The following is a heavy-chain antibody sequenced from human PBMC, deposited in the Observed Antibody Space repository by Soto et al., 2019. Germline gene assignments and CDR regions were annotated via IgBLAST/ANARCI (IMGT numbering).Heavy chain of an antibody. CDR1: GGTFSSYT. Sequence: QVQLVQSGAEVKKPGSSVKVSCKASGGTFSSYTISWVRQAPGQGLEWMGRIIPILGIANYAQKFQGRVTITAAKSTSTAYMELSSLRSEDTAVYYCGYSSGWYGSLGYWGQGTLVTVSS. CDR2: IIPILGIA. J-gene: IGHJ4*02. D-gene: IGHD6-19*01. V-gene: IGHV1-69*02. CDR3: GYSSGWYGSLGY.